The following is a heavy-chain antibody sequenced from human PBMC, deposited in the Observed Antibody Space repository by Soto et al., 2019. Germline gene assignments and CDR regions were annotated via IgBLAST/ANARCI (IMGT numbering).Heavy chain of an antibody. J-gene: IGHJ1*01. D-gene: IGHD2-21*02. CDR1: GFTFSSYS. Sequence: LRLSCAASGFTFSSYSMSWVRQAPGKGLEWVSAISGSGGSTYYADSVKGRFTISRDNSKNTLYLQMNSLRAEDTAVYYCAKTGGNSGPAEYFQHWGQGTLVTVSS. CDR3: AKTGGNSGPAEYFQH. CDR2: ISGSGGST. V-gene: IGHV3-23*01.